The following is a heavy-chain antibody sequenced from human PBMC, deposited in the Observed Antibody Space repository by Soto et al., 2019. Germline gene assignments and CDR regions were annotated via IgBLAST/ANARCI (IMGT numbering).Heavy chain of an antibody. J-gene: IGHJ4*02. V-gene: IGHV3-23*01. CDR2: ISGSGGST. Sequence: EVQLLASGGGLVQPGGSLRLSCAASGFTFSNYAMSWVRQAPGKGLEWVSDISGSGGSTDYADSVKGRFTISRDNSKNTLYLQMNSLRAEDTAVYYCAKRRDGYTHRGGQGTLVTVSS. CDR1: GFTFSNYA. CDR3: AKRRDGYTHR. D-gene: IGHD5-12*01.